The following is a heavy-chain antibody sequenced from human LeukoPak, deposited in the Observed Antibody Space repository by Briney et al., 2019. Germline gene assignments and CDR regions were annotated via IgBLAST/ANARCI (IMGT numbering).Heavy chain of an antibody. CDR1: GYTFTGHY. J-gene: IGHJ6*03. Sequence: GASVKVSCKASGYTFTGHYIHWVRQAPGQGLEGVGWVNPKRGGTNYAQKFLDRVTMTTDMSISTAYMELIRLRSRDTAVYFCARGSSKYVFGYYMDVWGKGTSIIVSS. V-gene: IGHV1-2*02. CDR3: ARGSSKYVFGYYMDV. CDR2: VNPKRGGT. D-gene: IGHD4-11*01.